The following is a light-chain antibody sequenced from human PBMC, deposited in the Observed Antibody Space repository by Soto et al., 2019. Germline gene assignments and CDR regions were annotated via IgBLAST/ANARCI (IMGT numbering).Light chain of an antibody. CDR3: QTWGTGNWV. V-gene: IGLV4-69*01. CDR2: VNGDGSH. J-gene: IGLJ3*02. CDR1: SGHSNYA. Sequence: QSVLTQSPSASASLGASVKLTCTLSSGHSNYAIAWHQQQPEKGPRYLMKVNGDGSHFRGDGIPDRFSGSSSGAERYLTISSLQSDDEADYYCQTWGTGNWVFGGGTKLTVL.